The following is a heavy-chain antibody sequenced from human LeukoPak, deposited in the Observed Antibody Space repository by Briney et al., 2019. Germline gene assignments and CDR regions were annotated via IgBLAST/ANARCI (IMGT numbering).Heavy chain of an antibody. D-gene: IGHD5-24*01. CDR2: IKQDGSKK. V-gene: IGHV3-7*04. CDR1: GFPSSSYW. Sequence: GVSLRLSCVASGFPSSSYWMTWVRQAPGKGLEWVANIKQDGSKKSYVDSVKGRFTISRDNAKNSLYLQMNSLRAEDTAIYYCTRVGYIDEGIDYWGQGTLVNVSS. J-gene: IGHJ4*02. CDR3: TRVGYIDEGIDY.